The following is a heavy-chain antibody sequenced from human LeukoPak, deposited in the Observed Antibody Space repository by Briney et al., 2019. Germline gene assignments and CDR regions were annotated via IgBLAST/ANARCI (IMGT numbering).Heavy chain of an antibody. J-gene: IGHJ4*02. CDR2: IHYSGSP. D-gene: IGHD1-26*01. Sequence: PSETLSLTCTVSGYSISSGYYWNWIRQSPGKGLEWIACIHYSGSPNYNPSLKSRITISLDTSKNQYSLKLSSVTAADTAVYYCARGENTVGATDFDYWGQGTLVTVSS. CDR1: GYSISSGYY. CDR3: ARGENTVGATDFDY. V-gene: IGHV4-38-2*02.